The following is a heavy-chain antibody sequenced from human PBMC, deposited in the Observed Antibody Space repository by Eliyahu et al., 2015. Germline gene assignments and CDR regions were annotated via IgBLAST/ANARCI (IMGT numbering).Heavy chain of an antibody. CDR1: GFXFXXXY. V-gene: IGHV3-11*06. Sequence: QVQLVESGGGXVKPGGSLRLXCAASGFXFXXXYMSWIRQAPGKGLEWVSYISSSSSYTNYADSVKGRFTISRDNAKNSLYLQMNSLRAEDTAVYYCARLWTYYYGSGLDAFDIWGQGTMVTVSS. J-gene: IGHJ3*02. CDR2: ISSSSSYT. D-gene: IGHD3-10*01. CDR3: ARLWTYYYGSGLDAFDI.